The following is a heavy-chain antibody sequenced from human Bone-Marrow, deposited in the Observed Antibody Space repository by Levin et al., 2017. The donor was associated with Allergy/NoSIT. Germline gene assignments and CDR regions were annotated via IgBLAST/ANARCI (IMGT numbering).Heavy chain of an antibody. CDR2: ISYDGSNK. V-gene: IGHV3-30-3*01. CDR3: ARERASYVAAAKPQRVLLRFDY. D-gene: IGHD6-13*01. J-gene: IGHJ4*02. Sequence: GESLKISCAASGFTFSSYAMHWVRQAPGKGLEWVAVISYDGSNKYYADSVKGRFTISRDNSKNTLYLQMNSLRAEDTAVYYCARERASYVAAAKPQRVLLRFDYWGQGTLVTVSS. CDR1: GFTFSSYA.